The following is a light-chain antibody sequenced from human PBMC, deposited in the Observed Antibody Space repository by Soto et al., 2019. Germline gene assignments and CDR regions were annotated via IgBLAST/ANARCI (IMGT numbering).Light chain of an antibody. CDR1: QSISIW. CDR3: QQYNNWPQT. Sequence: DIQTTQSPSTLSASVGDRVTITCRASQSISIWLAWYQQKSGKAPKLLIYKASSLESGVPSRFSGSGSGTEFTLTISSLQSEDFAVYYCQQYNNWPQTFGQATRLEI. J-gene: IGKJ5*01. V-gene: IGKV1-5*03. CDR2: KAS.